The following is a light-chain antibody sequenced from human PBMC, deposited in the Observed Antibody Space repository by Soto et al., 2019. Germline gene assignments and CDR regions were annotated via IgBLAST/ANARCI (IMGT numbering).Light chain of an antibody. CDR1: SSNIGAGHH. CDR2: NND. V-gene: IGLV1-40*01. Sequence: QSVLTQPPSVSGAPGQRGTVSCTGSSSNIGAGHHVHWYQQLPGTAPKLLIYNNDNRPSVVPDRFSGSKSGTSASLAISGLQAEDEAEYYCQSYDTSLSDVLFGGGTKVTVL. J-gene: IGLJ2*01. CDR3: QSYDTSLSDVL.